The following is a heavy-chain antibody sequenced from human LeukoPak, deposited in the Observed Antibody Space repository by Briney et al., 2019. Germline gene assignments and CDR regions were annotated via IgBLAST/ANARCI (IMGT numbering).Heavy chain of an antibody. CDR1: GFTFSSYS. D-gene: IGHD4-17*01. CDR3: ARDRGTTVTSLFDY. CDR2: ISSSSSTV. Sequence: RRSLRLSCAASGFTFSSYSMNWVRQAPGKGLEWVSYISSSSSTVYYADSVKGRFTISRDNAKNSLYLQMNSLRAEDTAVYYCARDRGTTVTSLFDYWGQGTLVTVSS. J-gene: IGHJ4*02. V-gene: IGHV3-48*01.